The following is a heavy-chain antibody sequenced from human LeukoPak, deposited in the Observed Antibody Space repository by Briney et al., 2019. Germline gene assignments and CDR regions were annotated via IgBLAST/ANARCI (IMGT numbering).Heavy chain of an antibody. D-gene: IGHD1-7*01. J-gene: IGHJ4*02. Sequence: PSETLSLTCTVSGYSISSGYYWGWIRQRPGKGLEWIGSIYHSGSTYYNPSLKSRVTISVDTSKNQFSLKLSSVTAADTAVYYCARESDDRTRFHCKVDFWGQGTLVTVSS. CDR2: IYHSGST. CDR3: ARESDDRTRFHCKVDF. V-gene: IGHV4-38-2*02. CDR1: GYSISSGYY.